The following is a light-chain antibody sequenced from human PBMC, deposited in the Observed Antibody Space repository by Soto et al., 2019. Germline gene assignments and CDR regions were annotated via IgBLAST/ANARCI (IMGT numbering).Light chain of an antibody. CDR1: SSDVGAYGS. J-gene: IGLJ1*01. V-gene: IGLV2-14*01. Sequence: QSVLTQPASVSGSPGQSISISCTGTSSDVGAYGSVSWYQQHPGKAPKLLIYEVTHRPSGVPDRFSGSKSGSTASLTISGLQPEDEAEYFCSSYTSKTPYVFAPGTKVTVL. CDR3: SSYTSKTPYV. CDR2: EVT.